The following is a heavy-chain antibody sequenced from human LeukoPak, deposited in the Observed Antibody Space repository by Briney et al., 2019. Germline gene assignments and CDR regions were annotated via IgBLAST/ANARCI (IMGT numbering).Heavy chain of an antibody. CDR1: GYTFTSYY. J-gene: IGHJ3*02. CDR3: ARGGYSSGWYRSDAFDI. D-gene: IGHD6-19*01. Sequence: ASVKVSCKASGYTFTSYYMHWVRQAPGQGLEWMGIISPSGGSTSYAQKFQGRVTMTRDMSTSTVYMELSSLRSEDTAVYYCARGGYSSGWYRSDAFDIWGQGTMVTVSS. CDR2: ISPSGGST. V-gene: IGHV1-46*01.